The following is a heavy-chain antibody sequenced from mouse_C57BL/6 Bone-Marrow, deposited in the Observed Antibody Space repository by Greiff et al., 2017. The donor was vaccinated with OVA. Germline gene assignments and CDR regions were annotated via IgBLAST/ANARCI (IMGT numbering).Heavy chain of an antibody. V-gene: IGHV1-59*01. D-gene: IGHD2-2*01. CDR1: GYTFTSYW. J-gene: IGHJ2*01. Sequence: QVQLQQPGAELVRPGTSVKLSCKASGYTFTSYWMPWVKQRPGQGLEWIGVIDPSDSYTNYNQKFKGKATLTVDTSSSTAYMQLSSLTSEDSAVYYCARSGYDPFDYWGQGTTLTVSS. CDR2: IDPSDSYT. CDR3: ARSGYDPFDY.